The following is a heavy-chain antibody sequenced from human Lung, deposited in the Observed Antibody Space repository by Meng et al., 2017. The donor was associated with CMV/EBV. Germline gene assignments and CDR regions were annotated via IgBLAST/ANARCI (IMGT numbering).Heavy chain of an antibody. CDR2: ISSSSRYI. V-gene: IGHV3-21*01. D-gene: IGHD6-19*01. Sequence: GESLKISCAASGFTFSGYSMNWVRQAPGKGLEWVSMISSSSRYIYYADSVKGRFTISRDNAENSLYLQMNNLRADDTAVYYCATRMGTGYTSDWGQGTLVTV. CDR3: ATRMGTGYTSD. J-gene: IGHJ4*02. CDR1: GFTFSGYS.